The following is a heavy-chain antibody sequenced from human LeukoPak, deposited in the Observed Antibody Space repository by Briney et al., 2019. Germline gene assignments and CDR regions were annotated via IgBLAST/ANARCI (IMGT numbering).Heavy chain of an antibody. V-gene: IGHV3-66*02. J-gene: IGHJ4*02. CDR3: ARELH. D-gene: IGHD1-26*01. Sequence: GGSLRLSCVVSGFPFTNAWMSWVRQAPGKGLEWVSVIYSGGTSYYADSVKGRFTISRDNSKNTLFLQMNSLRAEDTAVYYCARELHWGQGTLVTVSS. CDR1: GFPFTNAW. CDR2: IYSGGTS.